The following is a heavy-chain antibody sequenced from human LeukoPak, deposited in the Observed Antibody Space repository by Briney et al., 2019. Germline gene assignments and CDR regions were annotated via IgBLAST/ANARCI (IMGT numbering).Heavy chain of an antibody. Sequence: SETLSLTCAVYGGSFSGYYWSWIRQPPGKGLEWIGEINHSGSTNYNPSLKSRVTISVDTPKNQFSLKLSSVTAADTAVYYCARRVELLEVLPHNWFDPWGQGTLVTVSS. J-gene: IGHJ5*02. V-gene: IGHV4-34*01. D-gene: IGHD1-26*01. CDR3: ARRVELLEVLPHNWFDP. CDR2: INHSGST. CDR1: GGSFSGYY.